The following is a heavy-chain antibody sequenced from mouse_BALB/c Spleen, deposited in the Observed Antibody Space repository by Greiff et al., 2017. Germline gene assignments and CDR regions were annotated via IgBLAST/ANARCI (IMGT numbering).Heavy chain of an antibody. CDR2: ISYSGST. V-gene: IGHV3-2*02. J-gene: IGHJ3*01. D-gene: IGHD2-4*01. CDR3: ARSALYYDYDGGFAY. CDR1: GYSITSDYA. Sequence: EVQRVESGPGLVKPSQSLSLTCTVTGYSITSDYAWYWIRQFPGNKLEWMGYISYSGSTSYNPSLKSRISITRDTSKNQFFLQLNSVTTEDTATYYCARSALYYDYDGGFAYWGQGTLVTVSA.